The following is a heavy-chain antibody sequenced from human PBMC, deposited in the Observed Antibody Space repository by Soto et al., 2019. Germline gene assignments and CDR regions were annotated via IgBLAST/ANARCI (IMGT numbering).Heavy chain of an antibody. CDR1: RGTFSSYT. CDR2: LIPILGIA. Sequence: QVQLVQSGAEVEKPGSSVKVSCKASRGTFSSYTISWVRQAPGQGLEWMGRLIPILGIANYAQKFQGRVTITAEKATSTAYMELSSLRSEDTAVYYCASAAMTNWFDPWGQGTMVTVS. D-gene: IGHD2-2*01. V-gene: IGHV1-69*02. J-gene: IGHJ5*02. CDR3: ASAAMTNWFDP.